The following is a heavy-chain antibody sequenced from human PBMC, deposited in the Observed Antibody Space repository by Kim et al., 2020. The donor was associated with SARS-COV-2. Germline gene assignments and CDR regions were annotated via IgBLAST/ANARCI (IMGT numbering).Heavy chain of an antibody. D-gene: IGHD6-19*01. CDR3: ARAMWDSSGWNLPGGWGMDV. CDR2: IYYSGST. V-gene: IGHV4-59*01. J-gene: IGHJ6*02. CDR1: GGSISSYY. Sequence: SETLSLTCTVSGGSISSYYWSWIRQPPGKGLEWIGYIYYSGSTNYNPSLKSRVTISVDTSKNQFSLKLSSVTAADTAVYYCARAMWDSSGWNLPGGWGMDVWGQGTTVTVSS.